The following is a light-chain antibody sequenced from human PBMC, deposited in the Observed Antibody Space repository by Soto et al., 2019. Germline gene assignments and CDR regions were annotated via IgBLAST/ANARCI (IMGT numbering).Light chain of an antibody. Sequence: QSVLTQPRSVSASPGQTVTISCTGTRMDVGGYDYVSWYQQHPGKAPKIMIYDVTKRPSGVPDRFSGSKSGYTASLTISGLQADDEANYYCFSSAGREKIVVVGGGTKLTVL. V-gene: IGLV2-11*01. J-gene: IGLJ2*01. CDR3: FSSAGREKIVV. CDR2: DVT. CDR1: RMDVGGYDY.